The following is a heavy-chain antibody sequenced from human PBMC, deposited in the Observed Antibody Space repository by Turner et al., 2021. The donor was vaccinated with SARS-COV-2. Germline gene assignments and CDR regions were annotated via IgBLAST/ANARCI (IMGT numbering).Heavy chain of an antibody. CDR1: GFTFSGSA. J-gene: IGHJ6*02. D-gene: IGHD3-22*01. V-gene: IGHV3-73*01. CDR3: TTPPVAGLVVIDDDYYYGMDV. Sequence: EVQLVESGGGLVQPGGSLKLSCAASGFTFSGSAMHWVRQASGKGLEWVGRIRSKANSYATAYAASVKGRFTISRDDSKNTAYLQMNSLKPEDTAVYYCTTPPVAGLVVIDDDYYYGMDVWGQGTTVTVSS. CDR2: IRSKANSYAT.